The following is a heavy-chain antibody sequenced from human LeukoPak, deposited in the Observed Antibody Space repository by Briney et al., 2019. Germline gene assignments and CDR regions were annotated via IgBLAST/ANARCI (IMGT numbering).Heavy chain of an antibody. J-gene: IGHJ3*02. D-gene: IGHD3-10*01. CDR2: INTYTGNP. V-gene: IGHV7-4-1*02. Sequence: ASVKVSCKASGYTFAAYAMNWVRQAPGQGLEWMGWINTYTGNPTYAQGFTGRFVFSLDTSVSTAYLQISSLKAEDTAVYYCARDLGDEVIWDAAFDIWGQGTMVTVS. CDR1: GYTFAAYA. CDR3: ARDLGDEVIWDAAFDI.